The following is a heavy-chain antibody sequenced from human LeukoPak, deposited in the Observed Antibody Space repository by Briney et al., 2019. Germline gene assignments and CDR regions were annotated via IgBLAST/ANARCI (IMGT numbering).Heavy chain of an antibody. CDR2: IKQDGSEK. J-gene: IGHJ4*02. V-gene: IGHV3-7*03. D-gene: IGHD3-22*01. CDR3: AKAPRPYDSSGFSLGY. Sequence: PGGSLRLSCAASGFTFSSYWMSWVRQAPGKGLEWVANIKQDGSEKYYVDSVKGRFTISRDNAKNSLYLQMNSLRAEDTAVYYCAKAPRPYDSSGFSLGYWGQGTLVTVSS. CDR1: GFTFSSYW.